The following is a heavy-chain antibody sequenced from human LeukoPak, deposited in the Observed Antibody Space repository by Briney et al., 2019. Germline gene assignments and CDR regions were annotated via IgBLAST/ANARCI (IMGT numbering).Heavy chain of an antibody. CDR3: ARGYEYYYDSSGYQAATTTFDY. V-gene: IGHV4-34*01. J-gene: IGHJ4*02. CDR1: GGSFSGYY. D-gene: IGHD3-22*01. Sequence: PSETLSLTCAVYGGSFSGYYWSWIRQPPGKGLEWIGEINHSGSTNYNPSLKSRVTISVDTSKNQFSLKLSSVTAVDTAVYYCARGYEYYYDSSGYQAATTTFDYWGQGTLVTVSS. CDR2: INHSGST.